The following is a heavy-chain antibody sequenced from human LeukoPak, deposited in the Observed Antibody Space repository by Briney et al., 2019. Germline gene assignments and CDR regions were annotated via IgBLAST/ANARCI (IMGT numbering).Heavy chain of an antibody. D-gene: IGHD3-3*01. CDR1: GGSTTNYY. J-gene: IGHJ4*02. CDR2: IYYSGST. V-gene: IGHV4-59*01. Sequence: SETLSLTCTVSGGSTTNYYWSWIRQPPGKGLEWIGYIYYSGSTNYNPSLKSRVTISVDTSKNQFSLKLSSVTAADTAVYYCARGGSAAIFGVVSIWGQGTLVTVSS. CDR3: ARGGSAAIFGVVSI.